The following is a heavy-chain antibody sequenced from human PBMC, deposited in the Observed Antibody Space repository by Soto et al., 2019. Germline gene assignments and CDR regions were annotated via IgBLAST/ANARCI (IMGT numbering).Heavy chain of an antibody. CDR1: GYTFTGYY. Sequence: ASVKVSFKASGYTFTGYYMHWLRQSPGQGLEWMGWINPNSGGTNYAQKFQGRVTMTRDTSISTAYMELSRLRSDDTAVYYCETGEVSGAFDIWGQGTMVTVSS. J-gene: IGHJ3*02. V-gene: IGHV1-2*02. D-gene: IGHD7-27*01. CDR2: INPNSGGT. CDR3: ETGEVSGAFDI.